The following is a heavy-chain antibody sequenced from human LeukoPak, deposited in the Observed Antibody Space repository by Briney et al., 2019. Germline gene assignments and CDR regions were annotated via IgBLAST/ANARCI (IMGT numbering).Heavy chain of an antibody. J-gene: IGHJ6*02. CDR1: GFTFSSYA. Sequence: PGGSLRLSCAASGFTFSSYAMSWVRQAPGKGLEWVSAISGSGGSTYYADSVKGRFTISRDNSKNTLYLQMNSLRAEDTAVYYCAKWGAGVRYYYYGMDVWGQGTTVTVSS. CDR2: ISGSGGST. CDR3: AKWGAGVRYYYYGMDV. D-gene: IGHD1-26*01. V-gene: IGHV3-23*01.